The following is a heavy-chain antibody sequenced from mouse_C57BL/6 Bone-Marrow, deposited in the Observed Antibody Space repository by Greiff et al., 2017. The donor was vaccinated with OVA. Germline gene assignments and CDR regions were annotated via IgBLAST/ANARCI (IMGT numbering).Heavy chain of an antibody. Sequence: DVKLVESGGGLVQSGRSLRLSCATSGFTFSDFYMEWVRQAPGKGLEWIAASRNKANDYTTEYSASVKGRFIVSRDTSQSILYLQMNALRAEDTAIYYGARDDYDWYFDVWGTGTTVTVSS. CDR3: ARDDYDWYFDV. D-gene: IGHD2-4*01. CDR2: SRNKANDYTT. V-gene: IGHV7-1*01. J-gene: IGHJ1*03. CDR1: GFTFSDFY.